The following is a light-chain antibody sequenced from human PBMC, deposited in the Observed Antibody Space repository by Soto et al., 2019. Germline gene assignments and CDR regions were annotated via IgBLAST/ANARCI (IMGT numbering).Light chain of an antibody. Sequence: EVVMTQSPATLPVSPWERSTLSCGASQSACSNLAWYQQKTGRAPRLLIYGASTRATGIPARFSGSGSGTDVTLTISSLQSEDFPVYYCQQYNTLITFGKETQLEIK. CDR3: QQYNTLIT. CDR1: QSACSN. V-gene: IGKV3-15*01. CDR2: GAS. J-gene: IGKJ5*01.